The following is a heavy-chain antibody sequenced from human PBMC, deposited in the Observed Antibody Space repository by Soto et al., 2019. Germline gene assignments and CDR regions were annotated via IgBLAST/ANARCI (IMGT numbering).Heavy chain of an antibody. Sequence: GESLKISCKGSGYSFTSYWIGWVRQMPGKGLESMGIIYPGDSDTRYSPSFQGQVTISADKSISTAYLQWSSLKASDTAMYYCTRTAAAGKYYYGMDFWGQGTTVTVS. CDR1: GYSFTSYW. V-gene: IGHV5-51*01. CDR3: TRTAAAGKYYYGMDF. J-gene: IGHJ6*02. CDR2: IYPGDSDT. D-gene: IGHD6-13*01.